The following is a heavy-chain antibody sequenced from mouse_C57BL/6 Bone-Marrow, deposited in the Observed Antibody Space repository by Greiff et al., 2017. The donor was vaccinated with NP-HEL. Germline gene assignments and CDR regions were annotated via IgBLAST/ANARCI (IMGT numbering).Heavy chain of an antibody. CDR3: TRPLLLRSPGFAY. D-gene: IGHD1-1*01. CDR2: IYPGNSDT. J-gene: IGHJ3*01. CDR1: GYTFTSYW. Sequence: EVKLVESGTVLARPGASVKMSCKPSGYTFTSYWMHWVKQRPGQGLEWIGAIYPGNSDTSYNQKFKGKAKLTAVTSASTAYMELSSLTNEDSAVYYCTRPLLLRSPGFAYWGQGTLVTVSA. V-gene: IGHV1-5*01.